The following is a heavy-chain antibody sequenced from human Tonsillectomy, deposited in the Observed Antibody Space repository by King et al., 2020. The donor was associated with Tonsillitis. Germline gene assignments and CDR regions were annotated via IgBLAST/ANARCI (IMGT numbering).Heavy chain of an antibody. D-gene: IGHD3-22*01. CDR3: ARRLGYYDIGGYPGGDAFDI. CDR2: IIAMRGVT. J-gene: IGHJ3*02. Sequence: VQLVESGAEVKKPGSSVKVSCKASGGTVGSYAISWVRQAPGQGLEWMGRIIAMRGVTSYAQKVQGRVTITADKSTSTAYMELSSLRSEDTAVYYCARRLGYYDIGGYPGGDAFDIWGQGTMVTVSS. CDR1: GGTVGSYA. V-gene: IGHV1-69*09.